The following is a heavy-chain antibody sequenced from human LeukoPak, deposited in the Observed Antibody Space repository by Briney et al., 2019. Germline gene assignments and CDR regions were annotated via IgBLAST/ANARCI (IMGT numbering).Heavy chain of an antibody. CDR1: GYTFTIYY. CDR3: ATPPLYCSSTSCYLVY. V-gene: IGHV1-46*01. Sequence: ASVKVSCKASGYTFTIYYMHWVRQAPGQGLEWMGIINPSGGSTSYAQKFQGRVTMTRDTSTSTVYMELSSLRSEDTAVYYCATPPLYCSSTSCYLVYWGQGTLVTVSS. J-gene: IGHJ4*02. D-gene: IGHD2-2*01. CDR2: INPSGGST.